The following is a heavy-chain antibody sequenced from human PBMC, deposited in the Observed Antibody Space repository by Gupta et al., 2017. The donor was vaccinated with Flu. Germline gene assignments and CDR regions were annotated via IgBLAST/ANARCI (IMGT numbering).Heavy chain of an antibody. CDR1: IFVVYA. CDR2: ISWGSDNI. Sequence: IFVVYALHWVRQAPGKGLEWVSGISWGSDNIGYADSVKGRFTISRDNARNSLYLQMNSLRVEDTAFYYCARSEVGTANFDSWGQGTLVSVSS. CDR3: ARSEVGTANFDS. D-gene: IGHD1-26*01. J-gene: IGHJ4*02. V-gene: IGHV3-9*01.